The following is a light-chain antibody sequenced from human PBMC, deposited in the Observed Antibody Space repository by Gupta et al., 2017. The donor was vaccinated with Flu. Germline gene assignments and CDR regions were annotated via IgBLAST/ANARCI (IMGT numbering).Light chain of an antibody. V-gene: IGKV1-39*01. CDR2: AAS. Sequence: SSLSASVGDRVTILCRASQSISRSLNWYQQKPGKAPELLIHAASSLQSGVPPRFSGSGSGTDFTLTINSLQPEDFATYYCQQSYSIPPLTFGGGTKVDMK. CDR1: QSISRS. CDR3: QQSYSIPPLT. J-gene: IGKJ4*01.